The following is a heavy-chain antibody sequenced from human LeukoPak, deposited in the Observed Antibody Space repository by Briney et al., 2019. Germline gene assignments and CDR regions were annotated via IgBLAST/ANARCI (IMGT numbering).Heavy chain of an antibody. CDR2: IYTSGST. CDR1: GNSFGDYY. V-gene: IGHV4-4*07. CDR3: ARDSYYDSSGYYSLWDY. D-gene: IGHD3-22*01. J-gene: IGHJ4*01. Sequence: PSETLSLTCTVSGNSFGDYYWSWIRQPAGKGLEWIGRIYTSGSTTYNPSLKSRVTMSVDTSKSQFSLNLMSVTAADTAVYYCARDSYYDSSGYYSLWDYWGHGTLVTVSS.